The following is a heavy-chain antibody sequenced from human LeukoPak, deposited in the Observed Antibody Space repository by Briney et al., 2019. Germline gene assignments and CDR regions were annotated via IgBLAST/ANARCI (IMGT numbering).Heavy chain of an antibody. Sequence: GGSLRLSCAASGFTFSSYGMHWVRQAPGKGLEWVAVISYDGSNKYYADSVKGRFTISRDNSKNTLYLQVNSLRAEDTAVYYCAKGSSGWYYFDYWGQGTLVTVSS. CDR3: AKGSSGWYYFDY. CDR2: ISYDGSNK. CDR1: GFTFSSYG. J-gene: IGHJ4*02. D-gene: IGHD6-19*01. V-gene: IGHV3-30*18.